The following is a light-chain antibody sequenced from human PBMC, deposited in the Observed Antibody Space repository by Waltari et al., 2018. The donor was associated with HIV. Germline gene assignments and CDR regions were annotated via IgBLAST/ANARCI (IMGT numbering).Light chain of an antibody. J-gene: IGLJ2*01. CDR2: DVS. CDR3: SSYAGRNNVV. CDR1: SSDDGGYNY. Sequence: QSALTQPPSASGSTGQSVTIACTETSSDDGGYNYVSWYQQPPGKAPKLMIYDVSKRPSGVPDLFSGSKSGNTASLPVAGLQAEDEADYYCSSYAGRNNVVVGGGTKVTVL. V-gene: IGLV2-8*01.